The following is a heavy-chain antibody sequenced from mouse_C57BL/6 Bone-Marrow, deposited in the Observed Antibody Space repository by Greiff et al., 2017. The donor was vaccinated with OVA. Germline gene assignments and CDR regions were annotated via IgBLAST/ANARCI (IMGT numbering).Heavy chain of an antibody. CDR3: ARGGYYYGSSSFDY. D-gene: IGHD1-1*01. V-gene: IGHV1-55*01. CDR2: IYPGSGST. CDR1: GYTFTSYW. Sequence: VQLQQPGAELVKPGASVKMSCKASGYTFTSYWITWVKQRPGQGLEWIGDIYPGSGSTNYNEKFKSKATLTVDTSSSTAYMQLSSLTSEDSAVYYCARGGYYYGSSSFDYWGKGTTLTVSS. J-gene: IGHJ2*01.